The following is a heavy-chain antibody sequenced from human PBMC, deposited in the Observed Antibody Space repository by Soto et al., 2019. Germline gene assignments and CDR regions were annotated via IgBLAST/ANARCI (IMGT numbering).Heavy chain of an antibody. Sequence: GESLKISCKGPGYSFSSYWIGWVRQMPGKXLEWMGIIYPDDSDTRYSPSFQGQVSISVDKSISTAYLQWSSLKASDTAKYYCARRPRAVAGEDYHYAMDVWGQGTTVTVSS. V-gene: IGHV5-51*01. CDR2: IYPDDSDT. J-gene: IGHJ6*02. CDR3: ARRPRAVAGEDYHYAMDV. D-gene: IGHD6-19*01. CDR1: GYSFSSYW.